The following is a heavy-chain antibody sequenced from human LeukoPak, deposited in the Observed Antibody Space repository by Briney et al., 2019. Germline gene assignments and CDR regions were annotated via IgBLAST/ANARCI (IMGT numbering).Heavy chain of an antibody. CDR3: ARSRAFDY. CDR1: GFTFSSYG. CDR2: IKPDGSNK. V-gene: IGHV3-30*02. Sequence: GGSLRLSCAASGFTFSSYGMHWVRQAPGKGLEWVALIKPDGSNKYYADSVKGRFTISRDNSKNTLHLQMNSLRAEDTAVYYCARSRAFDYCGQGTLVTVSS. D-gene: IGHD2/OR15-2a*01. J-gene: IGHJ4*02.